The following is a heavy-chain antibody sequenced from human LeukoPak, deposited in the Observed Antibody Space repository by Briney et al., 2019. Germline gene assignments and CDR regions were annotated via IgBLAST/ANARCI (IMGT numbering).Heavy chain of an antibody. CDR2: IRYDGSNK. CDR1: GFTFSSYG. CDR3: AKPAVWGDSSGYYYAY. J-gene: IGHJ4*02. V-gene: IGHV3-30*02. Sequence: PGGSLRLSCAASGFTFSSYGMHWVRQAPGKRLEWVAFIRYDGSNKYYADSVKGRFTISKDNSKNTLYLQMNSLRAEDTAVYYCAKPAVWGDSSGYYYAYWGQGTLVTVSS. D-gene: IGHD3-22*01.